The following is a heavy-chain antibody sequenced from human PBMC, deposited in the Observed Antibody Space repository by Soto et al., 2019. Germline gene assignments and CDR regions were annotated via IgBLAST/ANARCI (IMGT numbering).Heavy chain of an antibody. D-gene: IGHD3-10*01. J-gene: IGHJ5*02. Sequence: TSETLSLTCTVSGGSISSGDYYWSWIRQPPGKGLEWIGYIYYSGSTYYNPSLKSRVTISVDTSKNQFSLKLSSVTAADTAVYYCARVTLITMVRGVTTNWFDPWGQGTLVTVSS. V-gene: IGHV4-30-4*01. CDR2: IYYSGST. CDR1: GGSISSGDYY. CDR3: ARVTLITMVRGVTTNWFDP.